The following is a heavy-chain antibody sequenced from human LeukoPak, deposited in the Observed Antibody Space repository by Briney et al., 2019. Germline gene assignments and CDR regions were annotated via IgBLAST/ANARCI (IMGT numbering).Heavy chain of an antibody. CDR3: ARLHCGGDCSRDI. V-gene: IGHV5-10-1*01. D-gene: IGHD2-21*02. Sequence: GESLKISCKGSGYSFTSYWISWVRQMPGKGLEWMGRIDPSDSYINYSPSFQGHVTISADKSISTAYMQWSSLKASDTAIYYCARLHCGGDCSRDIWGQGTMVTVSS. J-gene: IGHJ3*02. CDR1: GYSFTSYW. CDR2: IDPSDSYI.